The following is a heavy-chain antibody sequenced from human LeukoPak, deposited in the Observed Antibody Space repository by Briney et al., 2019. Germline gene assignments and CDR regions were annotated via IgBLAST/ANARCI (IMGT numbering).Heavy chain of an antibody. CDR3: ARDSGYSSSWYDAFDI. Sequence: GLSLRLSCAASGFTFDDYCISWVRQVPRKELEWVYWVNWNGGSTGSADSVKGRFTISRENAKTYMYLQMNSLRAEDTALYYCARDSGYSSSWYDAFDIWGQGKMVTVSS. CDR2: VNWNGGST. D-gene: IGHD6-13*01. CDR1: GFTFDDYC. J-gene: IGHJ3*02. V-gene: IGHV3-20*04.